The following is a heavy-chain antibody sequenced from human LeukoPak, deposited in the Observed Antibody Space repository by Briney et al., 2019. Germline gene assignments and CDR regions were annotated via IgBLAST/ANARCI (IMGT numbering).Heavy chain of an antibody. CDR1: GGSFSGYY. CDR2: INHSGST. D-gene: IGHD2-15*01. Sequence: SETLSLTCAVYGGSFSGYYWSWIRQPPGKGLEWIGEINHSGSTNYTPSLESRVTISVDTSKNQFSLKLSSVTAADTAVYYCARLYCSGGSCYLPDWGQGTLVTVSS. V-gene: IGHV4-34*01. CDR3: ARLYCSGGSCYLPD. J-gene: IGHJ4*02.